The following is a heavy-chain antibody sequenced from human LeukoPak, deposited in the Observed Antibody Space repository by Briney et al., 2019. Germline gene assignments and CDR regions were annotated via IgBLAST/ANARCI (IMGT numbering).Heavy chain of an antibody. D-gene: IGHD2-15*01. J-gene: IGHJ4*02. CDR3: AKGMYSRYFDY. CDR2: ISGSGGST. Sequence: PGGSLRLSCAASGFTFSSYAMSWVRQAPGKGLEWVSTISGSGGSTYYPDSVKGRFTISRENSKNTLYLQVNSLRAEDTAVYYCAKGMYSRYFDYWGQGTLVTVSS. V-gene: IGHV3-23*01. CDR1: GFTFSSYA.